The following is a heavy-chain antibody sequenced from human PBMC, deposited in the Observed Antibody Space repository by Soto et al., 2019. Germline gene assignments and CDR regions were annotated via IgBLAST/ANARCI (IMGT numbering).Heavy chain of an antibody. Sequence: AGGSLRLSCAASAFTFSSYAMSWVRQAPGKGLEWVSTISGGGGSTYYADSVKGRFTIPRDNSKNTLYLQMNSLRAEDTAVYYCAKDSPDYDILTGYYKYWGQGTLVTVSS. CDR3: AKDSPDYDILTGYYKY. CDR1: AFTFSSYA. J-gene: IGHJ4*02. CDR2: ISGGGGST. D-gene: IGHD3-9*01. V-gene: IGHV3-23*01.